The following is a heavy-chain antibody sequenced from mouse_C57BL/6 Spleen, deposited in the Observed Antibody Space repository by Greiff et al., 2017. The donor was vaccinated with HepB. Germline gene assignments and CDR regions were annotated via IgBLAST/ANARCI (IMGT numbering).Heavy chain of an antibody. D-gene: IGHD1-1*01. V-gene: IGHV3-6*01. Sequence: EVQLQQSGPGLVKPSQSLSLTCSVTGYSITSGYYWNWIRQFPGNKLEWMGYISYDGSNNYNPSLKNRISITRDTSKNQFFLKLNSVTTEDTATYYCARAPLASYYGSSYSYFDYWGQGTTLTVSS. J-gene: IGHJ2*01. CDR3: ARAPLASYYGSSYSYFDY. CDR2: ISYDGSN. CDR1: GYSITSGYY.